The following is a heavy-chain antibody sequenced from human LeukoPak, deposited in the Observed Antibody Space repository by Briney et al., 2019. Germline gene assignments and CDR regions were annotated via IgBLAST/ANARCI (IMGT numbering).Heavy chain of an antibody. D-gene: IGHD6-13*01. CDR3: AKDGFVAATGDFDY. CDR2: ISYDERNK. V-gene: IGHV3-30*04. CDR1: GFTFSSYA. Sequence: GRSLRLSCAASGFTFSSYAMHWVRQAPGKGLEWVAVISYDERNKYYADSVKGRFTISRDNAKNTPYLQMNSLRAEDTAIYFCAKDGFVAATGDFDYWGQGTLVTVSS. J-gene: IGHJ4*02.